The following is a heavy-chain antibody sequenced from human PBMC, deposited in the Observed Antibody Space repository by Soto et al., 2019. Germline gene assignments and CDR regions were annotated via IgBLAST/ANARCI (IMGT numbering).Heavy chain of an antibody. J-gene: IGHJ6*02. Sequence: PGGSLRLSCAASGFTFSSYAMHWVRQAPGKGLEWVAVISYDGSNKYYADSVKGRFTISRDNSKNTLYLQINSLRAEDTAVYYCAKCLAAAGIYYYYYYGMDVWGPGTTVTVSS. V-gene: IGHV3-30-3*01. CDR1: GFTFSSYA. CDR3: AKCLAAAGIYYYYYYGMDV. CDR2: ISYDGSNK. D-gene: IGHD6-13*01.